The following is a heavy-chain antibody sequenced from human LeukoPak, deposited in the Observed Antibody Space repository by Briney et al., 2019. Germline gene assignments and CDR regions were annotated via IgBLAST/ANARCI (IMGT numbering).Heavy chain of an antibody. CDR1: GFTFSSYS. D-gene: IGHD3-22*01. CDR3: ARDPSYYDSSGYYYFDY. CDR2: ISSSSSYI. V-gene: IGHV3-21*01. J-gene: IGHJ4*02. Sequence: GGSLRLSCAASGFTFSSYSMNWVRQAPGKGLEWVSSISSSSSYIYYADSVKGRFTISRGNAKNSLYLQMNSLRAEDTAVYYCARDPSYYDSSGYYYFDYWGRGTLVTVSS.